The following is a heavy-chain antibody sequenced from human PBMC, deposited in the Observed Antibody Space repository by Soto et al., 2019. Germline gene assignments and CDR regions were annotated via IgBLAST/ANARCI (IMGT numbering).Heavy chain of an antibody. CDR1: GFTFSDYS. D-gene: IGHD3-22*01. J-gene: IGHJ6*02. V-gene: IGHV3-11*05. CDR2: ISTGRSYT. CDR3: ARGNRMIVALTNFYYYGVDV. Sequence: QVQLVESGGGLVKPGGSLRLSCAASGFTFSDYSMNWLRQAPGKGLEWVSYISTGRSYTNYADSVRGRFTISRDNAKNSLYLQMNSLRAEDTAVYYCARGNRMIVALTNFYYYGVDVWGQGTTVTVSS.